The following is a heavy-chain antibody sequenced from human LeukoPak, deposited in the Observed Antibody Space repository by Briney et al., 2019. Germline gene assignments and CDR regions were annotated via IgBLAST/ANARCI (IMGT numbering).Heavy chain of an antibody. D-gene: IGHD3-10*01. J-gene: IGHJ6*02. CDR3: ARLRNYYYYGMDV. CDR2: IYYSGST. CDR1: VGSISSYY. V-gene: IGHV4-59*08. Sequence: PSETLSLTCTVSVGSISSYYWSWIRQPPGKGLEWIGYIYYSGSTNYNPSLKSRVSISVDTSKNQFSLKLSSVTAADTAVYYCARLRNYYYYGMDVWGQGTTVTVSS.